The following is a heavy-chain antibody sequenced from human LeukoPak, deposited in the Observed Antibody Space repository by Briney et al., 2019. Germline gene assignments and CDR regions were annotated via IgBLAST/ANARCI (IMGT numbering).Heavy chain of an antibody. CDR1: GFTFSSYS. Sequence: GGSLRLSCAASGFTFSSYSMNWVRQAPGKGLEWISYIGISSGNTKYADSVKGRLTISGDKAKNSVYLQMNSLRVEDTAVYYCARDTKYAFDNWGQGTLVTVSS. CDR2: IGISSGNT. V-gene: IGHV3-48*01. D-gene: IGHD2-2*01. J-gene: IGHJ4*02. CDR3: ARDTKYAFDN.